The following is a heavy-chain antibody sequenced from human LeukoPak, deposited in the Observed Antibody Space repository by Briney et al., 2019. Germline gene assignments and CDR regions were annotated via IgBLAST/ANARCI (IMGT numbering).Heavy chain of an antibody. Sequence: GESLKISCKGSGYSFTSYWIGWVRQMPGKGLEWMGIIYPGDSDTRYSPSFQGQVTISADKSISTAYLQWSSLKASDTAMYYCARAVAAQEAYYYYGMDVWGRGTTVTVSS. CDR1: GYSFTSYW. CDR3: ARAVAAQEAYYYYGMDV. J-gene: IGHJ6*02. D-gene: IGHD6-19*01. CDR2: IYPGDSDT. V-gene: IGHV5-51*01.